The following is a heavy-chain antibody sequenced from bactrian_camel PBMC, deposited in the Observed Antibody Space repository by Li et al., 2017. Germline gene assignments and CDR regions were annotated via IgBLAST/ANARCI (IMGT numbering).Heavy chain of an antibody. Sequence: HVQLVESGGGSVQAGGSLRLSCKASGYYIHSNRCMGWFRQAPGKEREGVATIFIDGTANYSESVKGRFTISRDDANNALYLQMSRLKPEDAAMYYCAADGGRWKHPSGSCLVAYEYDYWGQGTQVTVS. CDR1: GYYIHSNRC. CDR3: AADGGRWKHPSGSCLVAYEYDY. D-gene: IGHD7*01. J-gene: IGHJ4*01. V-gene: IGHV3S53*01. CDR2: IFIDGTA.